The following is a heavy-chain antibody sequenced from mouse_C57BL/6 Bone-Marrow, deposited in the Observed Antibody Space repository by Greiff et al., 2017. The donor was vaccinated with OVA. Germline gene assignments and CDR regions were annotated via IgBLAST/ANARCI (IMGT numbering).Heavy chain of an antibody. V-gene: IGHV1-50*01. CDR3: ASITTVGDY. J-gene: IGHJ2*01. CDR2: IDPSDSYT. D-gene: IGHD1-1*01. CDR1: GYTFTSYW. Sequence: QVQLQQPGAELVKPGASVKLSCKASGYTFTSYWLQWVKQRPGQGLEWIGEIDPSDSYTNYNQRFKGKATLTVDTSSSTAYMQLSSLTSEDSAVYYWASITTVGDYWGQGTTHTGSS.